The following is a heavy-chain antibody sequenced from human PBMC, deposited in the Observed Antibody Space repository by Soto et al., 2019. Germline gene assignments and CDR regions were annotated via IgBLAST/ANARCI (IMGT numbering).Heavy chain of an antibody. CDR1: GGTSSSYA. CDR3: ARDPRYYDSSGYYYGMDV. V-gene: IGHV1-69*13. CDR2: IIPIFGTA. Sequence: GASVKVSCKASGGTSSSYAISWVRQAPGQGLEWMGGIIPIFGTANYAQKFQGRVTITADESTSTAYMELSSLRSEDTAVYYCARDPRYYDSSGYYYGMDVWGQGTTVTVSS. J-gene: IGHJ6*02. D-gene: IGHD3-22*01.